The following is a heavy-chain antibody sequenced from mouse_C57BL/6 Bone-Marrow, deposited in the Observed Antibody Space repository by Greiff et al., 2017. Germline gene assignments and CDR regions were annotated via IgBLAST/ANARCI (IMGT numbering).Heavy chain of an antibody. D-gene: IGHD1-1*01. V-gene: IGHV1-81*01. CDR1: GYTFTSYG. Sequence: QVQLQQSGAELARPGASVKLSCKASGYTFTSYGISWVKQRTGQGLEWIGEIYPRSGNTYYNEKFKGKATLTADKSSSTAYMELRSLTSEDSAVYFYARGYYYGSSHFDYWGQGTTLTVSS. CDR2: IYPRSGNT. CDR3: ARGYYYGSSHFDY. J-gene: IGHJ2*01.